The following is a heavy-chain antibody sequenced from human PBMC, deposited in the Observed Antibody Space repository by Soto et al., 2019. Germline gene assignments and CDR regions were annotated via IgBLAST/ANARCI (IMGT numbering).Heavy chain of an antibody. CDR3: ARDRGGPTINGRMYWFDP. CDR2: IDHSGST. D-gene: IGHD1-26*01. J-gene: IGHJ5*02. CDR1: GGSISSFF. Sequence: QVQVRESGTGLVKPSETLSLVCTDSGGSISSFFWCCIRPPPGKGLEWIGFIDHSGSTAYNPSLRSRAPISVDTFKNQLYRNLNSVTAADPAMYYCARDRGGPTINGRMYWFDPCGQGTLVIVSS. V-gene: IGHV4-59*01.